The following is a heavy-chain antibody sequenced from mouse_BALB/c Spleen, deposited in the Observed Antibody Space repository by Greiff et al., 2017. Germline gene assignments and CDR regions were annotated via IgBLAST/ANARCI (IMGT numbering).Heavy chain of an antibody. V-gene: IGHV14-3*02. J-gene: IGHJ2*01. CDR3: ASLYGRIDY. Sequence: VQLKESGAELVKPGASVKLSCTASGFNIKDTYMHWVKQRPEQGLEWIGRIDPANGNTKYDPKFQGKATITADTSSNTAYLQLSSLTSEDTAVYYCASLYGRIDYWGQGTTRTVSS. CDR2: IDPANGNT. CDR1: GFNIKDTY. D-gene: IGHD1-1*01.